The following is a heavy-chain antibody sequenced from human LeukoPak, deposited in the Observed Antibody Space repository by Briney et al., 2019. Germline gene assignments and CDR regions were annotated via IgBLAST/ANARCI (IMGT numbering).Heavy chain of an antibody. D-gene: IGHD3-3*01. V-gene: IGHV3-7*03. CDR3: ARVFEDVPQFDY. CDR2: IKQDESEK. Sequence: GGSLRLSCVFSGFTFSNYWMSWVRQAPGKGLEWVANIKQDESEKHYVDSVKGRFTISRDNAKNSLYLQMNSLRAEDTAVYYCARVFEDVPQFDYWGQGTLVTVSS. J-gene: IGHJ4*02. CDR1: GFTFSNYW.